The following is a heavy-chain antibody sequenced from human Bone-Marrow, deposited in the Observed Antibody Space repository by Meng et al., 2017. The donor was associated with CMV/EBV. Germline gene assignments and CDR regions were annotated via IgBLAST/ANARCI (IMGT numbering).Heavy chain of an antibody. V-gene: IGHV1-69*10. D-gene: IGHD6-6*01. J-gene: IGHJ5*02. CDR2: IIPILGIA. CDR3: ARGLRRAARFTGWFDP. CDR1: GGTFSSYA. Sequence: SVKVSCKASGGTFSSYAISWVRQAPGQGLEWMGGIIPILGIANYAQKFQGRVTITADKSTSTAYMELSSLRSEDTAVYYCARGLRRAARFTGWFDPWGQGTLVTVSS.